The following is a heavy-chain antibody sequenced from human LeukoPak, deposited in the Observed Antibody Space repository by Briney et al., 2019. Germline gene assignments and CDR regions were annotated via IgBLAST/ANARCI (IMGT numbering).Heavy chain of an antibody. CDR1: GFTVSSNY. V-gene: IGHV3-66*01. D-gene: IGHD6-19*01. CDR2: IYSGGST. CDR3: AREKSIAVAGTNYYYGMDV. Sequence: GGSLRLSCAASGFTVSSNYMSWVRQAPGKGLEWVSVIYSGGSTYYADSVKGRFTISRDNSKNTLYLQMNSLRAEDTAVYYCAREKSIAVAGTNYYYGMDVWGQGTTVTVSS. J-gene: IGHJ6*02.